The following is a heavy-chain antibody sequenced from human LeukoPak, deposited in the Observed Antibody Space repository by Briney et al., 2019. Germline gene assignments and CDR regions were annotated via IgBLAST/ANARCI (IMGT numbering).Heavy chain of an antibody. CDR1: GFTFSSYA. D-gene: IGHD4-17*01. Sequence: PGGSLRLSCAASGFTFSSYAMHWVRQAPGKGLEWVASISPGGGTTYYADSVKGRFTISRDNAKNSLYLQMNSLRAEDTAVYYCARDGPLRYGLGDAFDIWGQGTMVTVSS. CDR3: ARDGPLRYGLGDAFDI. J-gene: IGHJ3*02. V-gene: IGHV3-48*01. CDR2: ISPGGGTT.